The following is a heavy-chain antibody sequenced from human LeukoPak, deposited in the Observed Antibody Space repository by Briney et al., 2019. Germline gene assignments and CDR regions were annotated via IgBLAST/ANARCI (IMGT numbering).Heavy chain of an antibody. J-gene: IGHJ4*02. D-gene: IGHD1-26*01. Sequence: PGGSLRLSCAASGFTFSSYEMNWVRQAPGKGLEWVSYISSSGRTIYYADSVKGRFTISRDNAKNSLYLQMNSLRAEDTAVYYCAQGADFDYWGQGTLVTVSS. V-gene: IGHV3-48*03. CDR2: ISSSGRTI. CDR3: AQGADFDY. CDR1: GFTFSSYE.